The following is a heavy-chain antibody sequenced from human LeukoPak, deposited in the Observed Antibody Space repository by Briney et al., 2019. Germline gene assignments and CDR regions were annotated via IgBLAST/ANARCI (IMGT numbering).Heavy chain of an antibody. CDR2: IYLADDK. CDR1: GFSLSPSGVG. Sequence: PTLVTPTQTLPLTCTFSGFSLSPSGVGVGWIRPPPGKALAWPALIYLADDKRYSPSLKSRLTITKGTSKNQVVLTMTNMDPVDTATYYCAHSLYYDILTGYYNVRAFDIWGQGTMVTVSS. J-gene: IGHJ3*02. D-gene: IGHD3-9*01. V-gene: IGHV2-5*02. CDR3: AHSLYYDILTGYYNVRAFDI.